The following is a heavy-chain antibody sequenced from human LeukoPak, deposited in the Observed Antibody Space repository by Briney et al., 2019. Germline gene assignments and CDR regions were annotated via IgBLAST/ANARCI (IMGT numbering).Heavy chain of an antibody. CDR1: GGSISSDY. J-gene: IGHJ6*02. V-gene: IGHV4-59*12. Sequence: PSETLSLTCTVSGGSISSDYWSWIRQSPGKGLEWIGYIYYSGNTNCNPSLKSRVTISIDTSKNQFSLKLSSVTAADTAVYYCARWAALGYCSSTSCYRRGYYYYGMDVWGQGTTVTVSS. CDR2: IYYSGNT. D-gene: IGHD2-2*02. CDR3: ARWAALGYCSSTSCYRRGYYYYGMDV.